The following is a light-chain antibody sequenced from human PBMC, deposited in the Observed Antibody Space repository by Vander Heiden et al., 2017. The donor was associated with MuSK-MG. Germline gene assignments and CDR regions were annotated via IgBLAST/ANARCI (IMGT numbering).Light chain of an antibody. CDR3: QVWDSSVAV. CDR1: KFGNKN. J-gene: IGLJ2*01. V-gene: IGLV3-9*01. CDR2: RDT. Sequence: SHDLTQPLSVSVALGHTATITCAGNKFGNKNVHWYRQRPGQAPVLVIFRDTHRPSGISERFSGSNSGNTATLTITRAQAGDEADYHCQVWDSSVAVFGGGTKLTVL.